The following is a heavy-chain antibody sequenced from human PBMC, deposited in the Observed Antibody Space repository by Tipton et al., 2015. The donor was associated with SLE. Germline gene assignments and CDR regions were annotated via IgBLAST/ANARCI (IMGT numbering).Heavy chain of an antibody. D-gene: IGHD1-7*01. Sequence: LRLSCAVSGYPISSGYYWGWIRQPPGKGLEWFGSIYHSGNTYYNPSLKSRVTISVDTPKNQFSLKLTSVTAADTAVYYCARINWNYFPDPNWFDPWGQGTLVTVSS. J-gene: IGHJ5*02. CDR2: IYHSGNT. CDR3: ARINWNYFPDPNWFDP. V-gene: IGHV4-38-2*01. CDR1: GYPISSGYY.